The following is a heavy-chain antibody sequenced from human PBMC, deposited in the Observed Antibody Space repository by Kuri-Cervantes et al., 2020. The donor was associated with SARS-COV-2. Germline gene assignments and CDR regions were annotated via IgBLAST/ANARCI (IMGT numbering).Heavy chain of an antibody. CDR1: GFTFSSYA. J-gene: IGHJ3*02. V-gene: IGHV3-64*01. D-gene: IGHD2-21*01. CDR2: ISSNGGST. Sequence: GGSLRLSCAASGFTFSSYAMHWVRQAPGKGLEYVPAISSNGGSTYYANSVKGRFTISRDNSKNTLYLQMGSLRAEDMAVYYCARGSIVVVIANLDIWGQGTMVTVSS. CDR3: ARGSIVVVIANLDI.